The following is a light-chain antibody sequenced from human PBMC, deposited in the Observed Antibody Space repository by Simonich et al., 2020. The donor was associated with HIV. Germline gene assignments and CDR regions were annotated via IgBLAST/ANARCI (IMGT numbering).Light chain of an antibody. V-gene: IGLV2-14*03. CDR2: NFP. CDR1: SSDVGGYNS. Sequence: QSALTQPASVSGSPGQSITISCTGTSSDVGGYNSVSLYQQHPGKAPKLMIYNFPNRPSGVSNRFSGSKSGNTASLTISGLQAEDEADYHCSSYTSSSTVVFGGGTKVTVL. CDR3: SSYTSSSTVV. J-gene: IGLJ2*01.